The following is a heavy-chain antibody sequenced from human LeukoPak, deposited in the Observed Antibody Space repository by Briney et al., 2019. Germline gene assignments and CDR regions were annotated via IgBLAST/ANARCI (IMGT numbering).Heavy chain of an antibody. CDR1: GFTFSSYA. CDR3: ARSEHSSSSFDY. D-gene: IGHD6-6*01. J-gene: IGHJ4*02. Sequence: PGGSLRLSCAASGFTFSSYAMNWVRQAPGKGLERVSYISSSSTHIYYADPVKGRFTISRDNARNSLYLQMNSLRAEDTAIYYCARSEHSSSSFDYWGQGTLVTVSS. V-gene: IGHV3-48*03. CDR2: ISSSSTHI.